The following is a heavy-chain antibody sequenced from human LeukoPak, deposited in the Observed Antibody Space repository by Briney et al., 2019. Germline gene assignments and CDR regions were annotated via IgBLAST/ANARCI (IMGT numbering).Heavy chain of an antibody. Sequence: SETLSLTCSVSGGSMYSDYWSWIRQTAGKGLEWIGRFYVGVGPNYNPSFKSRVTMSVDTSKNQLVLKLSAVTAADTAVYYCARMRPYDSTGYSPGHYMDVWGKGTTVTVYS. CDR3: ARMRPYDSTGYSPGHYMDV. CDR2: FYVGVGP. J-gene: IGHJ6*03. V-gene: IGHV4-4*07. CDR1: GGSMYSDY. D-gene: IGHD3-22*01.